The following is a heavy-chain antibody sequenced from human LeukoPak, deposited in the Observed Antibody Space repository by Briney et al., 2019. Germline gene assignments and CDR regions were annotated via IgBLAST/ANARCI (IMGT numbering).Heavy chain of an antibody. CDR3: ARVGNDYGDSTGAFDI. CDR1: GFTFSSYA. CDR2: ISYDGSNK. V-gene: IGHV3-30*04. D-gene: IGHD4-17*01. J-gene: IGHJ3*02. Sequence: GGSLRLSCAASGFTFSSYAMHWVRQAPGKGLEGVAVISYDGSNKYYADSVKGRFTISRDNSKNTLYLQMNSLRAEDTAVYYCARVGNDYGDSTGAFDIWGQGTMVTVSS.